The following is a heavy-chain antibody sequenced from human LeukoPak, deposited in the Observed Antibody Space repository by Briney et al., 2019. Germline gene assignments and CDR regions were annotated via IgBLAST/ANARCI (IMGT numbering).Heavy chain of an antibody. CDR3: TRAGSGGGYCSGGSCYSD. V-gene: IGHV3-49*04. CDR1: GFTFGDYA. CDR2: IRSKAYGGTT. D-gene: IGHD2-15*01. Sequence: PGGSLRLSCTASGFTFGDYAMSWVRQAPGKGLEWVGSIRSKAYGGTTEYAASVKGRFTISRDDSKSIAYLQMNSLKTEDTAVYYCTRAGSGGGYCSGGSCYSDWGQGTLVTVSS. J-gene: IGHJ4*02.